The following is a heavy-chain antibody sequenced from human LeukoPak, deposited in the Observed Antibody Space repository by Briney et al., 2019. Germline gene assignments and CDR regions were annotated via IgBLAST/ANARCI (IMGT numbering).Heavy chain of an antibody. V-gene: IGHV4-31*03. CDR3: ARGGLYGDLDY. CDR2: IYYSGST. Sequence: SQTLSLTCTVSGDSVSSGGYYWSWIRQHPGKGLEWIGYIYYSGSTYYNPSLKSRVTISVDTSKNQFSLKLSSVTAADTAVYYCARGGLYGDLDYWGQGTLVTVSS. CDR1: GDSVSSGGYY. D-gene: IGHD4-17*01. J-gene: IGHJ4*02.